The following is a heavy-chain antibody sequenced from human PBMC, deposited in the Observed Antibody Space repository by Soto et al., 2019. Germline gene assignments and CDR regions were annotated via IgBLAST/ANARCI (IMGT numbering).Heavy chain of an antibody. CDR1: GGSFSGYY. CDR3: ARGLVGATTFDY. CDR2: INHSGST. D-gene: IGHD1-26*01. J-gene: IGHJ4*02. V-gene: IGHV4-34*01. Sequence: QVQLQQWGAGLLKPTETLSLTCAVYGGSFSGYYWIWIRQPPGKGLEWIGEINHSGSTNYNPSLKSRVTISLDTSKKQFSLKLSSVTAADTAVYYCARGLVGATTFDYWGQGTLVTVYS.